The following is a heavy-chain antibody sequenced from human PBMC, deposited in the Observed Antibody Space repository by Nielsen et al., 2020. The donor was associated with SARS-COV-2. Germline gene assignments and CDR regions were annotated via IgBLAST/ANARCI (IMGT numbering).Heavy chain of an antibody. CDR1: GYTFTSYG. CDR2: ISAYNGNT. J-gene: IGHJ5*02. V-gene: IGHV1-18*04. CDR3: ARVVSALLVNWFDP. D-gene: IGHD3-3*02. Sequence: ASVKVSCKASGYTFTSYGISWVRQAPGQGLEWMRWISAYNGNTNYAQKLQGRVTMTTDTSTSTAYMELRSLRSDDTAVYYCARVVSALLVNWFDPWGQGTLVTVSS.